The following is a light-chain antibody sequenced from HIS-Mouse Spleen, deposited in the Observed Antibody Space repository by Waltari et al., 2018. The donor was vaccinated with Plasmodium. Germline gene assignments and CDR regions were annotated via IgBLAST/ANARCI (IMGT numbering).Light chain of an antibody. Sequence: EIVMTQSPATLSVSPGERATLSCRASQSVSSNLAWYQQKPGQAPRLLIYGASTRASGIPARFSGSGSGTVFTLTISSLQSEDFAVYDCQQYNNWPAWTFGQGTKVEIK. CDR3: QQYNNWPAWT. CDR2: GAS. CDR1: QSVSSN. J-gene: IGKJ1*01. V-gene: IGKV3-15*01.